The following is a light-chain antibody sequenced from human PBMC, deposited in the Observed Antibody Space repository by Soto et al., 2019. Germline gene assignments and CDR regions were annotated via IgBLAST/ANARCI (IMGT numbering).Light chain of an antibody. Sequence: EIVLTQSPGTLPLSPGERATLSCRASQTVGNNYLAWYQQKPGQTPRLLIHGASNRATGIPDRISGSGSGTDFTLFISRLDPEDFAMYYCQQYASSPLTFGGGTKVEIK. V-gene: IGKV3-20*01. CDR2: GAS. J-gene: IGKJ4*01. CDR3: QQYASSPLT. CDR1: QTVGNNY.